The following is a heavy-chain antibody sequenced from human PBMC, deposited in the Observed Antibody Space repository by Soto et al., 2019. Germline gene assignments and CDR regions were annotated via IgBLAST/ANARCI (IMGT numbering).Heavy chain of an antibody. V-gene: IGHV1-18*01. CDR2: ISAYSGNT. D-gene: IGHD3-22*01. J-gene: IGHJ2*01. Sequence: QVQLVQSGAEVKKPGASVKVSCKASGYTFTSYGISWVRQAPGQGLEWMGWISAYSGNTNYAQKLQGRVTMTTDTSTSTAYMELRSLRSDDTAVYYCARDRGDYYDSSGYYNWYFDLWGRGTLVTVSS. CDR1: GYTFTSYG. CDR3: ARDRGDYYDSSGYYNWYFDL.